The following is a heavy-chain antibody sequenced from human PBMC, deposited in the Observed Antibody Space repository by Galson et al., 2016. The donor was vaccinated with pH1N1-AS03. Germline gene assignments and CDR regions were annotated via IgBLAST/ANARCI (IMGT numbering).Heavy chain of an antibody. V-gene: IGHV3-30*02. CDR1: GFSFSAYG. CDR3: VWTIAAANLPHSSGFDV. D-gene: IGHD6-25*01. Sequence: SLKLSCAASGFSFSAYGMSWVRQAPGKGLEWMAMICPDGGNRFYAESFQGRFTISRDNSKNTLYLEMKSLRVEDTAVYYCVWTIAAANLPHSSGFDVWGQGATVTVSS. CDR2: ICPDGGNR. J-gene: IGHJ3*01.